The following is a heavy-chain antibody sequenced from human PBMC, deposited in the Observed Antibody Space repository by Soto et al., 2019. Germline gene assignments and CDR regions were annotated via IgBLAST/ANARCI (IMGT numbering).Heavy chain of an antibody. Sequence: QVHLVQSGAEVKKPGASVKVSCKTSGYTFTAFPVHWVRQASGQRLEWMGWINVGNGDTKSSQNLQGRVTITRDTSASTVYMELSSLRSEDTAVYYCVRVGGSGWTLDFWGQGTLVTVSS. V-gene: IGHV1-3*01. J-gene: IGHJ4*02. CDR2: INVGNGDT. D-gene: IGHD6-25*01. CDR1: GYTFTAFP. CDR3: VRVGGSGWTLDF.